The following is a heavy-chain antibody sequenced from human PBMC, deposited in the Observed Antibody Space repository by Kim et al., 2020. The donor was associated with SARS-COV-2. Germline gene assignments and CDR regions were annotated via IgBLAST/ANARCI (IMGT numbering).Heavy chain of an antibody. CDR1: GGSISSSNW. J-gene: IGHJ4*02. CDR2: IYHSGSN. V-gene: IGHV4-4*02. Sequence: SETLSLTCAVSGGSISSSNWWCWVRQPPGKGLEWIGDIYHSGSNNYNPSLKSRATILVAKSKNQFSLKLGCVTAADTAVYYCARERGGYSYGRFDYWGQGTLVTVSS. D-gene: IGHD5-18*01. CDR3: ARERGGYSYGRFDY.